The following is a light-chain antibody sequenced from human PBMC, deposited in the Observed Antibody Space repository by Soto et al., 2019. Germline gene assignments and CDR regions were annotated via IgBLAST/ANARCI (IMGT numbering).Light chain of an antibody. CDR3: CSSAGSSTVI. Sequence: QSALTQPRSVSGSPGQSVTISCTGTSRDVGAYNYVSWYQQHPDKAPKLIIYDVSKWPSGVPDRFSGSKSGNTASLTISGLQAEDEADYYCCSSAGSSTVIFGGGTKVTVL. J-gene: IGLJ2*01. CDR2: DVS. V-gene: IGLV2-11*01. CDR1: SRDVGAYNY.